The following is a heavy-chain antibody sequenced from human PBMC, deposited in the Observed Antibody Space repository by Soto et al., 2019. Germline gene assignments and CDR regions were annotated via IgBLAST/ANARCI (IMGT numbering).Heavy chain of an antibody. CDR2: IWYDGSKQ. CDR1: GFIFSSHG. Sequence: QVQLVESGGGVVQPGGSLRLSCVASGFIFSSHGFHWVRQAPGKGLEWVADIWYDGSKQFYAEAVKGRFTISRDDSKNTLYLQMNSLRVEDTATYYCARDSSHGSASDWGQGTLVTVSS. CDR3: ARDSSHGSASD. V-gene: IGHV3-33*01. J-gene: IGHJ4*02. D-gene: IGHD3-10*01.